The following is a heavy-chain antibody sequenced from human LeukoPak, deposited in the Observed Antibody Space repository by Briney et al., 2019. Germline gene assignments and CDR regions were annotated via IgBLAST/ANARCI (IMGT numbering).Heavy chain of an antibody. V-gene: IGHV1-18*01. J-gene: IGHJ4*02. CDR2: ISAYNGNT. Sequence: ASVKVSCKASGYTYISYGISWVRQAPGQGLEWMGWISAYNGNTNYAQNLQGRVTMTTDTSTSTAYMELRSLRSDDTAVYYCARALADYYDSSGYYFYFDYWGQGTLVTVSS. D-gene: IGHD3-22*01. CDR3: ARALADYYDSSGYYFYFDY. CDR1: GYTYISYG.